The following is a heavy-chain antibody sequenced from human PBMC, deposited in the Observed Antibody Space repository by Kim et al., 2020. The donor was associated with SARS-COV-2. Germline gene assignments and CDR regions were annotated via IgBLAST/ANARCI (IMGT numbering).Heavy chain of an antibody. V-gene: IGHV4-34*01. Sequence: SETLSLTCAVYGGSFSGYYWSWIRQPPGKGLEWIGEINHSGSTNYNPSLKSRVTISVDTSKNQFSLKLSSVTAADTAVYYCARGFHRNYRSPYYYGMDVWGQGTTVTVSS. CDR1: GGSFSGYY. D-gene: IGHD4-4*01. CDR3: ARGFHRNYRSPYYYGMDV. J-gene: IGHJ6*02. CDR2: INHSGST.